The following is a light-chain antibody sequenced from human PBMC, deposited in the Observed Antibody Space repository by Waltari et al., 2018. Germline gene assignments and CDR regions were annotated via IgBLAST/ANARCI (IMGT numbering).Light chain of an antibody. V-gene: IGLV2-11*01. CDR2: DVS. J-gene: IGLJ3*02. CDR3: CSYAGSYTWV. CDR1: SSDVGGDNY. Sequence: QSALTQPRSVSGSPGQSVTISCTGTSSDVGGDNYVSWYQQHPGKSPKLMIYDVSKRPSGVPDRFSGSKSGNTASLTISGLQAEDEADYDCCSYAGSYTWVFGGGTKLTVL.